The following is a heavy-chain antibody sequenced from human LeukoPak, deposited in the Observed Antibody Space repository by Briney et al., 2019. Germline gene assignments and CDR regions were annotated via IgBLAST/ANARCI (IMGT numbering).Heavy chain of an antibody. CDR2: INPSGGST. CDR1: GYTFTSYY. V-gene: IGHV1-46*01. J-gene: IGHJ4*02. Sequence: ASVKVSCKASGYTFTSYYMHWVRQAPGQGLEWMGIINPSGGSTSYAQKFQGRVTMTRDTPTSTVYMELSSLRSEDTAVYYCARDTGGTRALVGIDYWGQGTLVTVSS. D-gene: IGHD1-14*01. CDR3: ARDTGGTRALVGIDY.